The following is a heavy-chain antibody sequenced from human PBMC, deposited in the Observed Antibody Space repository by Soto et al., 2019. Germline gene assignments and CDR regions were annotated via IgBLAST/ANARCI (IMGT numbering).Heavy chain of an antibody. D-gene: IGHD4-17*01. J-gene: IGHJ4*02. V-gene: IGHV3-33*01. CDR2: IWYDGSNK. CDR1: GFTFSNYG. CDR3: ARHKGGDPYYFDY. Sequence: QVQLVESGGGVVQHGMSLRLSCAASGFTFSNYGMHWVRQAPGKGLEWVAVIWYDGSNKYYADSVKGRFTISRDNSKNTLYLQMNTLRAEDTAVYYCARHKGGDPYYFDYWGQGTLVTVSS.